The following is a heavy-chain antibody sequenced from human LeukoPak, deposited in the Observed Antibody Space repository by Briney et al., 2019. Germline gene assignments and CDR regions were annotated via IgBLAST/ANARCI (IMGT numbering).Heavy chain of an antibody. V-gene: IGHV4-34*01. CDR3: ARRSSSWYFVRAFDI. Sequence: SETLSLTCTVSGGSISSYYWSWIRQPPGKGLEWIGEINHSGSTNYNPSLKSRVTISVDTSKNQFSLKLSSVTAADTAVYYCARRSSSWYFVRAFDIWGQGTMVTVSS. CDR1: GGSISSYY. CDR2: INHSGST. D-gene: IGHD6-13*01. J-gene: IGHJ3*02.